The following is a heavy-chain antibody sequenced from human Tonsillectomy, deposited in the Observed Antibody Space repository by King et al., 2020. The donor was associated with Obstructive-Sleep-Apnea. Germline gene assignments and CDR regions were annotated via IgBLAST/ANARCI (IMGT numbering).Heavy chain of an antibody. Sequence: QLQESGPGLVKPSETLSLTCTVSGGSISSSSYYWGWIRQPPGKGLEWIGSIYYSGSTYYNPSLKSRVTISVDTSKNQFSLKLSSVTAADTAVYYCAREGNMYYYDSSGYYYHYWGQGTLVTVSS. V-gene: IGHV4-39*07. J-gene: IGHJ4*02. CDR1: GGSISSSSYY. D-gene: IGHD3-22*01. CDR3: AREGNMYYYDSSGYYYHY. CDR2: IYYSGST.